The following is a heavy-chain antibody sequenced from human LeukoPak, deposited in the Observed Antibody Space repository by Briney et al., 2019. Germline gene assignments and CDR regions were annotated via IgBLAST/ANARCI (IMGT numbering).Heavy chain of an antibody. J-gene: IGHJ4*02. CDR2: ISYDGSNK. D-gene: IGHD6-13*01. Sequence: TGGSLRLSCAASGFTFSSYAMHWVRQAPGKGLEWVAVISYDGSNKYYADSVKGRFTISRDNSKNTLYLQMNSLRAEDTAVYYCAKDQPRDSNFDYWGQGTLVTVSS. CDR1: GFTFSSYA. V-gene: IGHV3-30-3*01. CDR3: AKDQPRDSNFDY.